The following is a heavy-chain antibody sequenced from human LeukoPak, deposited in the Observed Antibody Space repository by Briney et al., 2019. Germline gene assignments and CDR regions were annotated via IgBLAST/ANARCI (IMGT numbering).Heavy chain of an antibody. D-gene: IGHD3-22*01. J-gene: IGHJ5*02. CDR1: GGSFSGYY. CDR3: ARVGWIVVPEGFDP. V-gene: IGHV4-34*01. CDR2: INHSGST. Sequence: PSETLSLTCAVYGGSFSGYYWSWIRQPPGKGLEWIGEINHSGSTNYNPSLKSRVTISVDTSKNQFSLKPSSLTAADTAVYYCARVGWIVVPEGFDPWGQGTLVTVSS.